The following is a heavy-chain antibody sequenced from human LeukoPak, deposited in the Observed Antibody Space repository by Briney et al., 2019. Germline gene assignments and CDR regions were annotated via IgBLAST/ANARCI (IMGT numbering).Heavy chain of an antibody. Sequence: GESLKISCKGSGYSFTSYWIGWVRQMPGKGLELMGIIYPGDSDIRYSPSFQGQLTISADKSINTAYLQWSSLKASDTAIYYCVRRDITSRYVVWFDPLGQGTPVTVSS. J-gene: IGHJ5*02. CDR2: IYPGDSDI. CDR1: GYSFTSYW. D-gene: IGHD2-2*01. CDR3: VRRDITSRYVVWFDP. V-gene: IGHV5-51*01.